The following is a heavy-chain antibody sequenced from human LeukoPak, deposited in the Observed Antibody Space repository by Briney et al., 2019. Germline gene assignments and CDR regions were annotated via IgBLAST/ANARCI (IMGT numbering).Heavy chain of an antibody. CDR3: ARAGGSRYYYAMDV. CDR2: ISWNSDSV. V-gene: IGHV3-9*01. J-gene: IGHJ6*02. CDR1: GFTFSNYW. D-gene: IGHD3-16*01. Sequence: GGSLRLSCATSGFTFSNYWMTWVRQAPGKGLEWVSGISWNSDSVGYADSVKGRFTISRDNAENSLYLQMNSLRAEDTAFYYCARAGGSRYYYAMDVWGQGTTVTVSS.